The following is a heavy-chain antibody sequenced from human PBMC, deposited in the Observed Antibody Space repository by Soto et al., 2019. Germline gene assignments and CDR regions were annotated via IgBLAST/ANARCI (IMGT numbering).Heavy chain of an antibody. V-gene: IGHV3-30-3*01. Sequence: QVQLVESGGGVVQPGRSLRLSCAASGFTFSSYAMHWVRQAPGKGLEWVAVISYDGSNKYYADSVKGRFTISRDNSKNTLYLQMNSLRAEDTAVYYCARDHRRWELLGGNFDYWGQGTLVTVSS. CDR1: GFTFSSYA. CDR2: ISYDGSNK. CDR3: ARDHRRWELLGGNFDY. D-gene: IGHD1-26*01. J-gene: IGHJ4*02.